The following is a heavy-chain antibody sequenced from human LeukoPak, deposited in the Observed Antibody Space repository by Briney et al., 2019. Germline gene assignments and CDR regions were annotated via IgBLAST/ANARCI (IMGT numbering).Heavy chain of an antibody. J-gene: IGHJ4*02. Sequence: SETLSLTCTVSGGSISSYYWSWIRQPPGKGLEWIGYIYYSGSTNYNPSLKSRVTISVETSKNQFSLKLSSVTAADTAVYYCARMGSGWYYFDYWGQGTLVTVSS. V-gene: IGHV4-59*08. CDR2: IYYSGST. CDR1: GGSISSYY. CDR3: ARMGSGWYYFDY. D-gene: IGHD6-19*01.